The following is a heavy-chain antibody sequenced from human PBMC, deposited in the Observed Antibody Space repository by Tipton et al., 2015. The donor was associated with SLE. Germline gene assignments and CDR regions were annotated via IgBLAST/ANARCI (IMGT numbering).Heavy chain of an antibody. J-gene: IGHJ4*02. CDR3: ARYCSSTSCNSQYYFDY. V-gene: IGHV4-39*07. D-gene: IGHD2-2*01. CDR2: IYYSGST. CDR1: GGSISSSSYY. Sequence: TLSLTCTVSGGSISSSSYYWGWIRQPPGKGLEWIGSIYYSGSTYYNPSLKSRVTISVDTSKNQFSLKLSSVTAADTAVYYCARYCSSTSCNSQYYFDYWGQGTLVTASS.